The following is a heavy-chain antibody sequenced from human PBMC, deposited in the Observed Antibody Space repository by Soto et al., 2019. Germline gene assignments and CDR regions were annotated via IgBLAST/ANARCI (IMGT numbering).Heavy chain of an antibody. J-gene: IGHJ6*01. V-gene: IGHV1-69*15. CDR2: IIPMFGTA. Sequence: QVQLVQSGAEVKKPGSSVKVSCKASGGTFRSYALSWVRQAPGQGLEWMGKIIPMFGTANYAQKFQGRVTITADESTSTAYVGLSSLRSEDTAVYYCAGSVVVVAADTYYYYYGMDVW. CDR1: GGTFRSYA. CDR3: AGSVVVVAADTYYYYYGMDV. D-gene: IGHD2-15*01.